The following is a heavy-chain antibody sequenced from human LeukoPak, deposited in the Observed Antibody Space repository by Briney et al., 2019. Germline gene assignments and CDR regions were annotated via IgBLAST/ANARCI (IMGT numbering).Heavy chain of an antibody. CDR3: ARPNLTGGGWFDY. Sequence: SETLSLTCAVYGGSFSGYYWSWIRQPPGKGLEWIGEINHSGSTNYNPSLKSRVTISVDTSKNQFSLKLSSVTAADTAVYYCARPNLTGGGWFDYWGQGTLVTVSS. CDR1: GGSFSGYY. V-gene: IGHV4-34*01. D-gene: IGHD3-16*01. CDR2: INHSGST. J-gene: IGHJ4*02.